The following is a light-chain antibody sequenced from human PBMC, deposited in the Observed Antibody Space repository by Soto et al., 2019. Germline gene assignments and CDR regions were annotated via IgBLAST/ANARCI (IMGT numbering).Light chain of an antibody. CDR3: CSYAGSSTWV. Sequence: QSVLTQPASVSGSPGQSITISCTGTSSDVGSYNLVSWYQQHPGKAPKLMIYEGSKRPSGVANRFSGSKSGTTASLTNSGLQAEDEADYYCCSYAGSSTWVFGGGTKLTVL. CDR1: SSDVGSYNL. CDR2: EGS. J-gene: IGLJ3*02. V-gene: IGLV2-23*01.